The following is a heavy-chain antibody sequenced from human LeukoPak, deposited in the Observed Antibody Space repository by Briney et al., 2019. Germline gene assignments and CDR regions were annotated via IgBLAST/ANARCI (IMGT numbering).Heavy chain of an antibody. V-gene: IGHV3-48*03. J-gene: IGHJ3*02. D-gene: IGHD2-21*01. Sequence: GGSLRLSCAASGFTFNTYDMNWVRQAPGKGLEWVSFIGSSGSTMYYADSVKGRFTIPRDNAKHSLYLQMNNLRVEDTAVYYCARDRSGVIVGWDAFDIWGQGTTVTVSS. CDR1: GFTFNTYD. CDR3: ARDRSGVIVGWDAFDI. CDR2: IGSSGSTM.